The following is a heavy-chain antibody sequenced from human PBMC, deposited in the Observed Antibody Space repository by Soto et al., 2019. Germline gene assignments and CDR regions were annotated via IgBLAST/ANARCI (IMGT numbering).Heavy chain of an antibody. V-gene: IGHV3-30*18. J-gene: IGHJ6*02. CDR2: ISYDGSNK. CDR3: AKDQTVGGYYYYGMDV. CDR1: GFTFSSYG. D-gene: IGHD4-17*01. Sequence: QVQLVESGGGVVQPGRSLRLSCAASGFTFSSYGMHWVRQAPGKGLEWVAVISYDGSNKYYADSVKGRFTISRDNSKNTLYLQMNSLRAEDTAVYYCAKDQTVGGYYYYGMDVWGQGTTVTVSS.